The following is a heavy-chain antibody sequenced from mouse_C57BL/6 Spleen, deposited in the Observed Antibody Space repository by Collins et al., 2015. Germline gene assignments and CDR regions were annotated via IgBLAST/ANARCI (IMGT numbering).Heavy chain of an antibody. Sequence: TDYYINWVKQRPGQGLEWIARIYPGSGNTYYNEKFKGKATLTAEKSSSTAYMQLSSLTSEDSAVYFCARGAMRGYFDVWGTGTTVTVSS. CDR2: IYPGSGNT. J-gene: IGHJ1*03. CDR1: TDYY. D-gene: IGHD2-3*01. V-gene: IGHV1-76*01. CDR3: ARGAMRGYFDV.